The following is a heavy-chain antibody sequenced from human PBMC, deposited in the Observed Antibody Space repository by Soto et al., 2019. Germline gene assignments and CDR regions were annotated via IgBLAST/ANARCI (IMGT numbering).Heavy chain of an antibody. J-gene: IGHJ6*02. CDR1: GYTFTSYG. V-gene: IGHV1-18*01. CDR2: ISAYNGNT. CDR3: ARETGDVRYYYGMDV. Sequence: RASVKVSCKASGYTFTSYGISWVRQAPGQGLEWMGWISAYNGNTNYAQKLQGRVTMTTDTSTSTAYMELRSLRSDDTAVYYCARETGDVRYYYGMDVWGQGTLVTVSS. D-gene: IGHD7-27*01.